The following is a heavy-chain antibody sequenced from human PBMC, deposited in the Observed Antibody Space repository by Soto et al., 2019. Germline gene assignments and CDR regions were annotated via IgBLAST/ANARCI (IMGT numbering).Heavy chain of an antibody. CDR3: AKDRGYCSGGSCYSYYYYGMDV. J-gene: IGHJ6*02. CDR2: ISWNSGSI. V-gene: IGHV3-9*01. CDR1: GFTFDDYA. Sequence: EVQLVESGGGLVQPGRSLRLSCAASGFTFDDYAMHWVRQAPGKGLECVSGISWNSGSIGYADSVKGRFTISRDNAKNSLYLQMNSLRAEDTALYYCAKDRGYCSGGSCYSYYYYGMDVWGQGTTVTVSS. D-gene: IGHD2-15*01.